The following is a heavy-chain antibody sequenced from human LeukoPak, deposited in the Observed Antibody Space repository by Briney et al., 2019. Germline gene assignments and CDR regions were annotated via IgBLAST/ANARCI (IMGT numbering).Heavy chain of an antibody. CDR2: ICYSGST. CDR3: ARGGGKGVVPAATKYYFDY. Sequence: SQTLSLTCTVSGGSISSGGYYWSWIRQHPGKGVEWIGYICYSGSTYYNPSLKSRVTISVDTSKNQFSLKLSSVTAADTAVYYCARGGGKGVVPAATKYYFDYWGQGTLVTVSS. D-gene: IGHD2-2*01. CDR1: GGSISSGGYY. V-gene: IGHV4-31*03. J-gene: IGHJ4*02.